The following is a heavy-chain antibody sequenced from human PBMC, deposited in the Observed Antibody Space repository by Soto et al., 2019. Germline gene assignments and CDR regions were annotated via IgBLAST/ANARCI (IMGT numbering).Heavy chain of an antibody. Sequence: QLQLQESGPGLVKPSETLSLTCTVSGGSISSSSYYWGWIRQPPGKGLEWIGSIYYSGSTYYNPSLKSRVTISVDTSKNQFSLKLSSVTAADTAVYYCARPYGDETSWGWFDPWGQGTLVTVSS. D-gene: IGHD4-17*01. V-gene: IGHV4-39*01. CDR3: ARPYGDETSWGWFDP. CDR2: IYYSGST. CDR1: GGSISSSSYY. J-gene: IGHJ5*02.